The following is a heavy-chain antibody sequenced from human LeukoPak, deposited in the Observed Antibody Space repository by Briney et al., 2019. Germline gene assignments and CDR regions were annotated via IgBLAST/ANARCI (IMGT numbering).Heavy chain of an antibody. V-gene: IGHV3-48*02. J-gene: IGHJ6*02. CDR2: ISSSSTI. CDR3: ARANGMDV. Sequence: PGGSLRLSCTASGFTFSSYSMNWVRQAPGKGLEWVSYISSSSTIYYADSVKGRFTISRDKAKNSLYLQMSSLRDEDTAVYYCARANGMDVWGQGTTVTASS. CDR1: GFTFSSYS.